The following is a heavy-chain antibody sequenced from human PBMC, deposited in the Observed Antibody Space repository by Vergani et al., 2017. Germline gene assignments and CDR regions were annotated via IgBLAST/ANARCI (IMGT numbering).Heavy chain of an antibody. V-gene: IGHV5-10-1*01. J-gene: IGHJ6*02. Sequence: EVQLVQSGAEVKKPGESLSISCKVSGYSFTSYWISWVRQMPGKGLEWMGRIDPSDSYTNYSPSFQGHVTISADKSISTGYLQWSNLKASDTAMYYCARQVAVAGKWWGPYYYYGMDVWGQGTTVTVSS. CDR2: IDPSDSYT. D-gene: IGHD6-19*01. CDR3: ARQVAVAGKWWGPYYYYGMDV. CDR1: GYSFTSYW.